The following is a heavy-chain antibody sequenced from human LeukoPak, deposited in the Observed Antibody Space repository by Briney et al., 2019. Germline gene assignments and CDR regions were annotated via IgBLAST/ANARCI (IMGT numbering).Heavy chain of an antibody. J-gene: IGHJ4*02. CDR2: IKPSGGST. CDR3: ARDREGRGYSGYDLPPLDY. V-gene: IGHV1-46*01. CDR1: GYTFTSYY. D-gene: IGHD5-12*01. Sequence: ASVKVSCKASGYTFTSYYMYWVRPAPGQGLEWMGIIKPSGGSTSYAQKFQGRVTMTRDTSTSTVYMELSSLRSEDTAVYYCARDREGRGYSGYDLPPLDYWGQGTLVTVSS.